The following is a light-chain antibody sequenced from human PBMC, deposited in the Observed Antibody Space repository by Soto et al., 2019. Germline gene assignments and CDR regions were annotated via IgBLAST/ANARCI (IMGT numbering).Light chain of an antibody. CDR3: SSYAGTYYV. CDR2: EVS. Sequence: SALPQPPSASGSPGQSVTISCTGTSSDVGGYNYVSWYQQHPGKAPKIMIYEVSKRPSGVPDRFSGSKSGNTASLTVSGLQAEDEAEYYCSSYAGTYYVFGTGTKVTVL. J-gene: IGLJ1*01. V-gene: IGLV2-8*01. CDR1: SSDVGGYNY.